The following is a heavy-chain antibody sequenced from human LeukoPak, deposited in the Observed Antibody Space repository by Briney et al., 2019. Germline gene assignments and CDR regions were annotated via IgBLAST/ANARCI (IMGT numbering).Heavy chain of an antibody. CDR1: GFTFSSYS. J-gene: IGHJ4*02. CDR2: ISSSSSYI. V-gene: IGHV3-21*01. D-gene: IGHD3-22*01. Sequence: GGSLRLSCAASGFTFSSYSMNWVRQAPGKGLEWVSSISSSSSYIYYADSVKGRFTISRDNAKNSLYLQINSLRAEDTAVYYCASSPGNYYDSSGYTRKYYFDYWGQGTLVTVSS. CDR3: ASSPGNYYDSSGYTRKYYFDY.